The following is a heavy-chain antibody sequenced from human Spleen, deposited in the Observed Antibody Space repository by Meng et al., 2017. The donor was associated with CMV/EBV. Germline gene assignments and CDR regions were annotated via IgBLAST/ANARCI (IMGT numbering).Heavy chain of an antibody. J-gene: IGHJ5*02. D-gene: IGHD3-22*01. Sequence: GESLKISCAASGFTFSSYGMHWVRQAPGKGLEWVAVIWYDGSNKYYADSVKGRFTISRDNSKNTLYLQMNSLRAEDTAVYYCAKDEKMMVWAVALLKTWGQGTLVTVSS. CDR1: GFTFSSYG. CDR3: AKDEKMMVWAVALLKT. V-gene: IGHV3-33*06. CDR2: IWYDGSNK.